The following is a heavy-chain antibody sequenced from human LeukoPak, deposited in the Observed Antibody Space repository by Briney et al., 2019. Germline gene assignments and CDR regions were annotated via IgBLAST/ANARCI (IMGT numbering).Heavy chain of an antibody. CDR2: INPNSGGT. CDR3: AREENCSGGSCYYY. Sequence: ASVKVSCKASGYTFTAYYMHWVRQAPGQGLEWMGRINPNSGGTNYEQKFQGRVTMTRDTSISTAYMELSRLTSDDTAVYYCAREENCSGGSCYYYWGQGTLVTVSS. V-gene: IGHV1-2*06. D-gene: IGHD2-15*01. J-gene: IGHJ4*02. CDR1: GYTFTAYY.